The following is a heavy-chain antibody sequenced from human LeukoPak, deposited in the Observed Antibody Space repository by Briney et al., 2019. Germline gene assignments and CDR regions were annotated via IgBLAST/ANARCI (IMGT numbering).Heavy chain of an antibody. CDR2: ISGSGGGT. CDR3: AKAPYSSSWYYFDY. J-gene: IGHJ4*02. D-gene: IGHD6-13*01. Sequence: GGSLRLSCAASGFTFSSYAMSWVRQAPGKGLEWVSAISGSGGGTYYADSVKGRFTISRDNSKNTLYLQMNSLRAEDTAVYHCAKAPYSSSWYYFDYWGQGTLVTVSS. CDR1: GFTFSSYA. V-gene: IGHV3-23*01.